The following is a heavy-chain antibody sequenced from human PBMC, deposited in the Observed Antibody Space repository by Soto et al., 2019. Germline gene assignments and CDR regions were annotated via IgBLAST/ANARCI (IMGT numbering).Heavy chain of an antibody. CDR3: ARDRGERAV. J-gene: IGHJ6*02. D-gene: IGHD2-21*01. V-gene: IGHV1-2*02. Sequence: QVQLVQSGAEVKKPGASVKVSCKASGYTFTSYYMHWVRQAPGQGLEWMGWINPDSGVTYYPHKFQDRVTMTRNTPISTAYMELSRLTSDDTALYYGARDRGERAVWGQGTTVIVSS. CDR1: GYTFTSYY. CDR2: INPDSGVT.